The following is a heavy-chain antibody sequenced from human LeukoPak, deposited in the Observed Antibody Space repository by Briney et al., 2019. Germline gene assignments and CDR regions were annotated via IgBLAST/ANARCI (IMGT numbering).Heavy chain of an antibody. D-gene: IGHD4-17*01. CDR1: GGSISSYY. CDR3: ARHVKDYGDYVDAFDI. V-gene: IGHV4-59*08. J-gene: IGHJ3*02. CDR2: IYYSGST. Sequence: SETLSLTCTVSGGSISSYYWSWIRQPPGKGLEWIGYIYYSGSTNYNPSLKSRVTISVDTSKNQFSLKLSSVTAADTAVYYCARHVKDYGDYVDAFDIWGQGTMVTVSS.